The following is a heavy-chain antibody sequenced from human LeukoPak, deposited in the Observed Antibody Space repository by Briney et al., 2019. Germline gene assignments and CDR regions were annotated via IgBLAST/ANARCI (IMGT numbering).Heavy chain of an antibody. Sequence: SETLSLTCTVAGGSISSYYWSWIRRPPGKGLEWIGYIYYSGSTNYNPSLKSRVTISVDTSKNPFSLKLSSVTAADTAVYYCARDRIQHYGMDVWGQGTTVTVSS. CDR3: ARDRIQHYGMDV. CDR1: GGSISSYY. J-gene: IGHJ6*02. D-gene: IGHD5-18*01. CDR2: IYYSGST. V-gene: IGHV4-59*01.